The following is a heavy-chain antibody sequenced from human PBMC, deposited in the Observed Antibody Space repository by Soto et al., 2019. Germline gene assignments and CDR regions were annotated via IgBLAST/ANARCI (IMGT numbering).Heavy chain of an antibody. J-gene: IGHJ6*02. CDR2: IRYDGSNE. CDR1: GFTFSSYG. V-gene: IGHV3-33*01. CDR3: ARGEGGRVVRYYYGMDV. D-gene: IGHD2-21*01. Sequence: VGSLRLSCAVSGFTFSSYGMHWVRQAPVKGLEWVAVIRYDGSNEDYVDSVKGRFTISRDNSKNTLYLQMNSLRAEDTAVYYCARGEGGRVVRYYYGMDVWGQGTTVTVSS.